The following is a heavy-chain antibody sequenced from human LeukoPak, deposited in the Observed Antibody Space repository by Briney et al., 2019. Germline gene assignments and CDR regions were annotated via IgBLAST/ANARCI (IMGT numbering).Heavy chain of an antibody. CDR1: GGTFSSYA. Sequence: SVKVSCKASGGTFSSYAISWVRQAPGQGLEWMGGIIPIFGTANYAQKFQGRVTIIADKSTSTAYMELSSLRSEDTAVYYCARDAESQDIAVAGSYFDYWGQGTLVTVSS. V-gene: IGHV1-69*06. J-gene: IGHJ4*02. CDR2: IIPIFGTA. D-gene: IGHD6-19*01. CDR3: ARDAESQDIAVAGSYFDY.